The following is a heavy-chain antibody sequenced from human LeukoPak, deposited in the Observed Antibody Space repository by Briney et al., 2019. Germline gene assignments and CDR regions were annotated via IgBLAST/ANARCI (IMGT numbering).Heavy chain of an antibody. J-gene: IGHJ5*02. CDR2: IYPGDSDT. V-gene: IGHV5-51*01. D-gene: IGHD3-3*01. CDR3: ARQFVRVRFLEWPKGTNWFDP. Sequence: GESLKISCKGSGYSFTSYWIGWVRHMPGKGLEWMGIIYPGDSDTRYSPSFQGQVTISADKSISTAYLQWSSLKASDTAMYYCARQFVRVRFLEWPKGTNWFDPWGQGTLVTVSS. CDR1: GYSFTSYW.